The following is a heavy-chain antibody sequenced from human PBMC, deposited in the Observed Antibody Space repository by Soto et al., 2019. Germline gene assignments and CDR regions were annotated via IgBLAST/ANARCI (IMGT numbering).Heavy chain of an antibody. Sequence: QVQLVQSGAEVKKPGSSVKVSCKASGGTFSSYAITWVRQAPGQGLEWMGGIIPLFGTSNYAQKFQGRVTIPADRSTSTAYMELSSLRSEDTAVYYCARSALLGAWFDPWGQGTLVTVSS. D-gene: IGHD3-16*01. CDR1: GGTFSSYA. V-gene: IGHV1-69*06. CDR2: IIPLFGTS. CDR3: ARSALLGAWFDP. J-gene: IGHJ5*02.